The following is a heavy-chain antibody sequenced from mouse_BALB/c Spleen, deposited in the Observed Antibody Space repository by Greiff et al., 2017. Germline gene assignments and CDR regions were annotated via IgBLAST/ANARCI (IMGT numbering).Heavy chain of an antibody. Sequence: VQLVESGPGLVAPSQSLSITCTVSGFSLTSYGVHWVRQPPGKGLEWLGVIWAGGSTNYNSALMSRLSISKDNSKSQVFLKMNSLQTDDTAMYYCAREVKRYDVKYYAMDYWGQGTSVTVSS. CDR1: GFSLTSYG. V-gene: IGHV2-9*02. J-gene: IGHJ4*01. CDR3: AREVKRYDVKYYAMDY. CDR2: IWAGGST. D-gene: IGHD2-14*01.